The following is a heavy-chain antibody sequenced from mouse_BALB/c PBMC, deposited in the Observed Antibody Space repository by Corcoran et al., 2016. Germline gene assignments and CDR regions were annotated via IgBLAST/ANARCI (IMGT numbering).Heavy chain of an antibody. Sequence: EVQLQQSGAELVKPGASVKLSCTASGFNLKDTYMHWVKQRPEQGLEWIGRIDPANGNTKYDPKCQGKATITADTSSNTAYLKLSSLTSEDTAVYYCANWDWYFDVWGAGTTVTVSS. D-gene: IGHD4-1*01. CDR2: IDPANGNT. V-gene: IGHV14-3*02. J-gene: IGHJ1*02. CDR3: ANWDWYFDV. CDR1: GFNLKDTY.